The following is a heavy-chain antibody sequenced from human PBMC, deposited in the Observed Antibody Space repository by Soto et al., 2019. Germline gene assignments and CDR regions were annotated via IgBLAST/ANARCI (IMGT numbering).Heavy chain of an antibody. CDR3: TSFRHAVAGTENFDY. CDR1: GFTFSDAT. V-gene: IGHV3-73*01. J-gene: IGHJ4*02. D-gene: IGHD6-19*01. Sequence: EVQLVESGGGLVQPGGSLKLSCATTGFTFSDATIHWVRRASGKGLEWVGRIRSKANSYTTEYATSVKGKFTISRDDTKNTAYLQMSSLKTEDTAVYFCTSFRHAVAGTENFDYWGQGTLVTVSS. CDR2: IRSKANSYTT.